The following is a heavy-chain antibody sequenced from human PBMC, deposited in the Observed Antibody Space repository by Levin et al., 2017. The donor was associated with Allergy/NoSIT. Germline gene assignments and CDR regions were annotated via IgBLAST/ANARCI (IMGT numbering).Heavy chain of an antibody. CDR2: MNPNSGNT. CDR1: GYTFTSYD. CDR3: AREVTTNHYYDYGMDV. J-gene: IGHJ6*02. Sequence: ASVKVSCKASGYTFTSYDINWVRQATGQGLEWMGWMNPNSGNTGYAQKFQGRVTMTRNTSISTAYMELSSLRSEDTAVYYCAREVTTNHYYDYGMDVWGQGTTVTVSS. D-gene: IGHD4-17*01. V-gene: IGHV1-8*01.